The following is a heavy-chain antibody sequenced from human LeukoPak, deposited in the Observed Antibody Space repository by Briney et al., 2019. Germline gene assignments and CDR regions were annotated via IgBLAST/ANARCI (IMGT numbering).Heavy chain of an antibody. V-gene: IGHV3-23*01. Sequence: GGSLRLSCTASGFTFSSYAMSWVRQAPGKGLEWVSSLSGSGGNTYYADSVKGRFTISRDNSKNTLYLQMNSLRAEDTAKYYCAKVASLCTSTSCVRGGFDYWGQGPLVTVST. J-gene: IGHJ4*02. D-gene: IGHD2-2*01. CDR1: GFTFSSYA. CDR3: AKVASLCTSTSCVRGGFDY. CDR2: LSGSGGNT.